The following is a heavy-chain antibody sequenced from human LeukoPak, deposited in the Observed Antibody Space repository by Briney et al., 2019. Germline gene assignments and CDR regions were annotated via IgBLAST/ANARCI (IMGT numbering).Heavy chain of an antibody. CDR2: IYYSGST. J-gene: IGHJ6*03. D-gene: IGHD3-3*01. CDR3: ARGDFCSKSNCYLRPMDV. CDR1: GGSISDYY. V-gene: IGHV4-59*01. Sequence: SETLSLTCTVSGGSISDYYWNWIRQPPRKGLEWIGYIYYSGSTTYNLSLKSRVTMSVDTAKNQFSLKLRSVTAADTAVYYCARGDFCSKSNCYLRPMDVWGKGTTVTVSS.